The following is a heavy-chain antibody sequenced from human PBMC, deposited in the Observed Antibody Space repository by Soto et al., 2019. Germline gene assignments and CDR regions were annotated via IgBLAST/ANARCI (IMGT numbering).Heavy chain of an antibody. V-gene: IGHV3-23*01. CDR2: ISGSGGST. Sequence: EVQLLESGGGLVQPGGSLRLSCAASGFTFSSYAMSWVRQAPGKGLEWVSAISGSGGSTYYADSVKGRFTISRDNSKNTRYLQMNSLRAEDTAVYYCAKSSVATIDAFDIWGQGTMVTVSS. CDR1: GFTFSSYA. J-gene: IGHJ3*02. D-gene: IGHD5-12*01. CDR3: AKSSVATIDAFDI.